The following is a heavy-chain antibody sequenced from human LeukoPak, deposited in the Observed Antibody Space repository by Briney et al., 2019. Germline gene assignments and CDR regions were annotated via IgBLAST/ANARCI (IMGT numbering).Heavy chain of an antibody. CDR3: ARIPSSSSRTPIYYYYYMDV. CDR2: ISAHNGNT. Sequence: ASVKVSCKASGYTFTSYGISWVRQAPGQGLEWMGWISAHNGNTNYAQKLQGRVTMTTDTSTSTAYMELRSLRSDDTAVYYCARIPSSSSRTPIYYYYYMDVWGKGTTVTVSS. J-gene: IGHJ6*03. V-gene: IGHV1-18*01. D-gene: IGHD6-13*01. CDR1: GYTFTSYG.